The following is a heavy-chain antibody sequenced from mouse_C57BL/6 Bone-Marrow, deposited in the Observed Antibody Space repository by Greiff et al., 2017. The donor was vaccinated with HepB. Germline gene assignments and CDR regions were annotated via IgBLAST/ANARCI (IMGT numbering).Heavy chain of an antibody. Sequence: QVQLQQPGAELVKPGASVKLSCKASGYTFTSYWMQWVKQRPGHGLEWIGEIDPSDSYTNYNQKFKGKATLTVDTSSSTAYMQLSSLTSEDSAVYYCAIGFTTVNYWGQGTTLTVSS. CDR2: IDPSDSYT. V-gene: IGHV1-50*01. CDR1: GYTFTSYW. CDR3: AIGFTTVNY. D-gene: IGHD1-1*01. J-gene: IGHJ2*01.